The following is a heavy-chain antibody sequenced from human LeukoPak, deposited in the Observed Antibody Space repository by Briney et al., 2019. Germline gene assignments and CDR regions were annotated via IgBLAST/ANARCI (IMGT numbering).Heavy chain of an antibody. J-gene: IGHJ4*02. V-gene: IGHV3-23*01. Sequence: PGGSLRLSCVASGFTFRNYGMSWVRQAPGKGLEWVSAISVSGNTYHADSVKGRFTISRDSSKNTLYLQMNRLRAEDAAVYYCAKAPVTTCSGAYCYPFDYWGQGTLVTVSS. CDR1: GFTFRNYG. CDR3: AKAPVTTCSGAYCYPFDY. D-gene: IGHD2-21*01. CDR2: ISVSGNT.